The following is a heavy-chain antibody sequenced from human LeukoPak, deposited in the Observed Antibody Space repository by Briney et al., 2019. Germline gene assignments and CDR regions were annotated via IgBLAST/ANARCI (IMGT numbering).Heavy chain of an antibody. D-gene: IGHD2-2*01. CDR2: ISSNGGST. Sequence: GGSLRLSCAASGFTFSSYAMHWVRQAPGKGLEYVSAISSNGGSTYYANSVKGRFTMSRDNSKNTLYLQMGSLRAEDMAVYYCARVAYCSSTSCYPEYYYYYYYMDVWGKGTTVTVSS. CDR3: ARVAYCSSTSCYPEYYYYYYYMDV. V-gene: IGHV3-64*01. CDR1: GFTFSSYA. J-gene: IGHJ6*03.